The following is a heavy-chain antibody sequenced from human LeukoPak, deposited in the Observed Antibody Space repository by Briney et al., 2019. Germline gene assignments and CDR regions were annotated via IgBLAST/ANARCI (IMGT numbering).Heavy chain of an antibody. J-gene: IGHJ4*02. CDR1: SFTFTRHA. V-gene: IGHV3-23*01. CDR3: VRGDDIGKHPTRAYYFDI. Sequence: GGSLRLSCAASSFTFTRHAMSWVRPAPGKGLEWVSTTGLESVHTLCADSVQGRFTVSRDNSRNTLDLQMDNLTVDDTAIYYCVRGDDIGKHPTRAYYFDIWGQGTLVSVSS. D-gene: IGHD3-10*01. CDR2: TGLESVHT.